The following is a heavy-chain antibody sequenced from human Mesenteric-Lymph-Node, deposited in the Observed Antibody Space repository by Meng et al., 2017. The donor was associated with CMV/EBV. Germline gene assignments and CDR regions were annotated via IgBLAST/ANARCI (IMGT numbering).Heavy chain of an antibody. D-gene: IGHD1-7*01. V-gene: IGHV1-18*01. J-gene: IGHJ4*02. CDR2: ISAYNGNT. Sequence: QVQLGQSGAAVKKPGSSVKGSCKASGGTFSSYAISWVRQAPGQGLEWMGWISAYNGNTDYAQKLQGRVTMTTDTSTSTAYMELRSLRSDDTAVYYCVGGGTTDWGQGTLVTVSS. CDR3: VGGGTTD. CDR1: GGTFSSYA.